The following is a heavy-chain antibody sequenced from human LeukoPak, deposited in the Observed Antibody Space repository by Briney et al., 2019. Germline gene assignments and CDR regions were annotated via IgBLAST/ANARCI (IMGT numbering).Heavy chain of an antibody. CDR1: GFTFSSYY. J-gene: IGHJ4*02. Sequence: GGSLRLSCAASGFTFSSYYMHWVRQAPGKGLMWVSQIYDDVSSTNYADSVKGRFTISRDNAKNTLYLQMNSLRAEDTAVYYCAKLGEKSYDIPSYFDYWGQGTLVTVSS. D-gene: IGHD3-9*01. V-gene: IGHV3-74*01. CDR2: IYDDVSST. CDR3: AKLGEKSYDIPSYFDY.